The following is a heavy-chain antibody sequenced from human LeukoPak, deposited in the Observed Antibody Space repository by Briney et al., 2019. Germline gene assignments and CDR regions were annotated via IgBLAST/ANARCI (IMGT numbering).Heavy chain of an antibody. Sequence: GGSLRLSCAASGFTFSSYGMHWVRQPPGKGLEWVAFIRYDGGNKYYADSVKGRFTISRDNSKNTLYLQMNSLRAEDTAVYYCAREEGCFDYWGQGTLVTVSS. CDR1: GFTFSSYG. V-gene: IGHV3-30*02. J-gene: IGHJ4*02. CDR2: IRYDGGNK. CDR3: AREEGCFDY.